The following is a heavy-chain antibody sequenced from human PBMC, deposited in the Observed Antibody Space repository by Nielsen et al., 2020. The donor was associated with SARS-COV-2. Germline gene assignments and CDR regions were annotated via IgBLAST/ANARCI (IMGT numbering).Heavy chain of an antibody. CDR3: ARVWDYYDSSGYYPDY. CDR1: GFTFSSYR. V-gene: IGHV3-21*01. J-gene: IGHJ4*02. Sequence: GESLKISCAASGFTFSSYRMNWVRQAPGKGLEWVSSISSSSSYIYYADSVKGRFTISGDNAKNSLYLQMNSLRAEDTAVYYCARVWDYYDSSGYYPDYWGQGTLVTVSS. D-gene: IGHD3-22*01. CDR2: ISSSSSYI.